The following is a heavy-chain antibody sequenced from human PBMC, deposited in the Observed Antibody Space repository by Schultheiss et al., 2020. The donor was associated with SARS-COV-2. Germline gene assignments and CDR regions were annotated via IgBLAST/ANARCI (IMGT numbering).Heavy chain of an antibody. CDR2: ISYDGSNK. D-gene: IGHD3-3*01. CDR3: ARVVRLTIFGVVIPRAPMDV. V-gene: IGHV3-30-3*01. CDR1: GFTFSSYA. Sequence: GGSLRLSCAASGFTFSSYAMHWVRQAPGKGLEWVAVISYDGSNKYYADSVKGRFTISRDNAKNSLYLQMNSLRAEDTAVYYCARVVRLTIFGVVIPRAPMDVWGQGTTVTVSS. J-gene: IGHJ6*02.